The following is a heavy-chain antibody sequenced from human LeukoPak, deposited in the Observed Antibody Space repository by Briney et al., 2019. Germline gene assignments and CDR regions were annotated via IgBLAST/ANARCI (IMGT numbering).Heavy chain of an antibody. CDR1: GYIFTGNS. V-gene: IGHV1-2*02. CDR2: INPNGGGT. CDR3: ARAQLGGAPLSPVDY. Sequence: ASVKVSCKASGYIFTGNSIQWVRQAPGQGLEWMGCINPNGGGTSYAQKFQGRVTMTRDTSISTAYMDLSGLRADDTAVYYCARAQLGGAPLSPVDYWGQGALVIVSS. D-gene: IGHD3-16*01. J-gene: IGHJ4*02.